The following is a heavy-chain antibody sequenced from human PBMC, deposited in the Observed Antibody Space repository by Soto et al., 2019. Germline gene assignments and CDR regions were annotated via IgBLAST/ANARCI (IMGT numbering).Heavy chain of an antibody. Sequence: QLQLQQWGAGLLKPSETLSLTCAVYGGSFSGYYWSWIRQPPGKGLEWIGEINHSGSTNYNPSLKSRVTISVDTSKNQFSLKLSSVTAADTAVYYCARGRYCSGGSCYFDPWGQGTLVTVSS. J-gene: IGHJ5*02. D-gene: IGHD2-15*01. CDR3: ARGRYCSGGSCYFDP. V-gene: IGHV4-34*01. CDR1: GGSFSGYY. CDR2: INHSGST.